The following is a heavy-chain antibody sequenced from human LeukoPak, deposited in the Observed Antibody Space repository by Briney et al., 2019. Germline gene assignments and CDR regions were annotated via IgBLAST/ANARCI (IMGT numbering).Heavy chain of an antibody. D-gene: IGHD2-2*01. CDR2: ISAYNGNT. J-gene: IGHJ3*02. CDR3: ARVQYQLLSSSDGAFDI. V-gene: IGHV1-18*04. CDR1: GYTFTSYG. Sequence: PSASVKVSCKASGYTFTSYGISWVRQAPGQGLEWMGWISAYNGNTNYAQKLQGRVTMTTDTSTGTAYMELRSLRSDDTAVYYCARVQYQLLSSSDGAFDIWGQGTMVTVSS.